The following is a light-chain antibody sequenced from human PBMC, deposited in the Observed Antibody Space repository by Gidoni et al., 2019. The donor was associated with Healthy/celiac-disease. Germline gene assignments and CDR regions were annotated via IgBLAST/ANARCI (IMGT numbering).Light chain of an antibody. J-gene: IGKJ4*01. CDR1: QSISSY. Sequence: SSLSASVGNRVTITCRASQSISSYLNWYQQKPGKAPKLLIYAASSLQSGVPSRFSGSGSGTDFTLTISSLQPEDFATYYCQQSYSTPFSLTFGGGTKVEIK. CDR3: QQSYSTPFSLT. CDR2: AAS. V-gene: IGKV1-39*01.